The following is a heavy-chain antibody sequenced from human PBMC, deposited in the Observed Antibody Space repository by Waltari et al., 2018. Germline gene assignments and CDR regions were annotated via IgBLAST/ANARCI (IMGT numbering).Heavy chain of an antibody. Sequence: EVQLLESGGGLVQPGGSLRLTCAASGFNFSHYAMSWVRQAPGKGLEWVSAISYNGGRTKYIDSVNGRFSISRDNSNNTLNLQMNSMRAEDTAVYYCAKGVISGVVMFYWGPGTLVTVSS. J-gene: IGHJ4*02. D-gene: IGHD3-3*01. CDR1: GFNFSHYA. V-gene: IGHV3-23*01. CDR3: AKGVISGVVMFY. CDR2: ISYNGGRT.